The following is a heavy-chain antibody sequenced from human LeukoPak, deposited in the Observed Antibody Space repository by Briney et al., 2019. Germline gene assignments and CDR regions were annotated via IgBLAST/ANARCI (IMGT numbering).Heavy chain of an antibody. J-gene: IGHJ1*01. Sequence: SVKVSCKASGGTFSSYAISWVRQAPGQGLGLVGRIIPIFGTANYAQKFQGRVTITTDESTSTAYMEMSSLRSEDTAVYYCARGVDYYDSSGYPEYFQHWGQGTLVTVSS. CDR3: ARGVDYYDSSGYPEYFQH. CDR2: IIPIFGTA. D-gene: IGHD3-22*01. V-gene: IGHV1-69*05. CDR1: GGTFSSYA.